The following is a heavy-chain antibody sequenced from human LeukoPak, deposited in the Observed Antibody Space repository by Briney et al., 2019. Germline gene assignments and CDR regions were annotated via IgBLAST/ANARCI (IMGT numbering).Heavy chain of an antibody. CDR2: ISSSGNYI. J-gene: IGHJ4*02. CDR1: GFTFSSYS. V-gene: IGHV3-21*01. CDR3: ANLDYGDYGSGY. Sequence: GGSLRLSCAASGFTFSSYSMNWVRQAPGKGLEWVSSISSSGNYIYYADSVKGRFTISRDNAKNSLYLQMNSLRAEDTAVYYCANLDYGDYGSGYWGQGTLVTVSS. D-gene: IGHD4-17*01.